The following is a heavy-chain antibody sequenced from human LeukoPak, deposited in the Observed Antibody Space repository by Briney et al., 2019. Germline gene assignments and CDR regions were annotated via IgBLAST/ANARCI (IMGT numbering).Heavy chain of an antibody. CDR3: TRGRYSSGWYYFDY. CDR1: GFTFDDYA. D-gene: IGHD6-19*01. V-gene: IGHV3-49*04. CDR2: IRSKPYGGTT. J-gene: IGHJ4*02. Sequence: GRSLRLSCTASGFTFDDYAVSWVRQAPGKGLEWVGVIRSKPYGGTTEYAASVKGRFTISRDDSKSIAYLQMNSLKTEDTAVYYCTRGRYSSGWYYFDYWGQGTLVTVSS.